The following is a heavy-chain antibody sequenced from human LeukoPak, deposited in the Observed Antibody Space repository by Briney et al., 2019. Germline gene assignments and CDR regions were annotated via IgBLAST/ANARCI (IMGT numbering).Heavy chain of an antibody. J-gene: IGHJ5*02. Sequence: GGSLRLSCAASGFTFSSYAMSWVRQAPGKGLEWVSGISWNSGSIGYADSVKGRFTISRDNAKNSLFLQINSLRAEDTAVYYCATGGTYSSGPWGQGTLVTVSS. CDR1: GFTFSSYA. V-gene: IGHV3-9*01. D-gene: IGHD3-22*01. CDR2: ISWNSGSI. CDR3: ATGGTYSSGP.